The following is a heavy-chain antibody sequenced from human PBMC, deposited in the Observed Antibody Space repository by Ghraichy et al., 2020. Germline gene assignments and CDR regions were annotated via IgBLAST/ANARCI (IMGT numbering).Heavy chain of an antibody. CDR2: IYTSGST. V-gene: IGHV4-61*02. D-gene: IGHD2-8*01. CDR3: ARFPGVAFDY. Sequence: SETLSLTCTVSGGSISSGSYYWSWIRQPAGKGLEWIGRIYTSGSTNYNPSLKSRVTISVDTSKNQFSLKLSSVTAADTAVYYCARFPGVAFDYWGQGTLVTVSS. CDR1: GGSISSGSYY. J-gene: IGHJ4*02.